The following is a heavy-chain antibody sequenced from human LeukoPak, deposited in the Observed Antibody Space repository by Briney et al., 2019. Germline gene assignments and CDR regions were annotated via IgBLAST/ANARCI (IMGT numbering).Heavy chain of an antibody. V-gene: IGHV3-64*05. CDR1: GFTFSYYV. CDR2: IIPNGGST. D-gene: IGHD1-1*01. CDR3: VKDRGRHTQLLFDY. Sequence: GGSLRLSCSASGFTFSYYVMHGVRQAPGKGLEYVSGIIPNGGSTYYADSVKGRFTISRDNSKNTLYVQMSSLRAEDTAVYYCVKDRGRHTQLLFDYWGQGTLVTVSS. J-gene: IGHJ4*02.